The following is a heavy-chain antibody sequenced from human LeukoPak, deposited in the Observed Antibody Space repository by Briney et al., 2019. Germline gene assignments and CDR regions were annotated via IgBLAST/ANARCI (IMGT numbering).Heavy chain of an antibody. CDR1: GLTFTSAW. J-gene: IGHJ6*02. Sequence: PGGSLRLSCAVSGLTFTSAWMSWVRQAPGKGLEWVGRIKSKTDGGTTDYAAPVKGRFTISRDDSKNTLYLQMNSLKTEDTAVYYCTTDLRIALYYYGMDVWGQGTTVTVSS. D-gene: IGHD2-15*01. V-gene: IGHV3-15*01. CDR3: TTDLRIALYYYGMDV. CDR2: IKSKTDGGTT.